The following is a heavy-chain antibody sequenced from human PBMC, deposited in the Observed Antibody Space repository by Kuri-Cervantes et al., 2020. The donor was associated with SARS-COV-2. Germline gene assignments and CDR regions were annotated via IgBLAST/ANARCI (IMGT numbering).Heavy chain of an antibody. V-gene: IGHV4-4*07. J-gene: IGHJ4*02. D-gene: IGHD1-26*01. Sequence: SETLSLTCTVSGGSISSYYWSWIRQPAGKGLEGIGRIYTSGSTNYNPSLKSRVTMSVDTSKNQFSLKLSSVTAADTAVYYCARDNILFSGSGFDYWGQGTLVTVSS. CDR3: ARDNILFSGSGFDY. CDR1: GGSISSYY. CDR2: IYTSGST.